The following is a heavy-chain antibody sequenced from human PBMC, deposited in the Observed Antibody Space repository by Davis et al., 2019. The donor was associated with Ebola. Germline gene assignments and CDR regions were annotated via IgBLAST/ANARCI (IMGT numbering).Heavy chain of an antibody. J-gene: IGHJ4*02. D-gene: IGHD6-19*01. Sequence: PSETLSLTCAISGDSVSSNSAAWNWIRQSPSRGLEWLGRTYYRSKWYNDYAVSVKSRITINPDTSKNQFSLQLNSVTPEDTAVYYCARAGPKPGHSSGWYPMSYWGQGTLVTVSS. CDR1: GDSVSSNSAA. V-gene: IGHV6-1*01. CDR3: ARAGPKPGHSSGWYPMSY. CDR2: TYYRSKWYN.